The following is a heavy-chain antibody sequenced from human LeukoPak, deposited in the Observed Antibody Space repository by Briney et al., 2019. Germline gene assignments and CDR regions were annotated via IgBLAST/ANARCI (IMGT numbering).Heavy chain of an antibody. J-gene: IGHJ5*01. Sequence: GASVKVSCKASGYTFISYYMHWVRQANGQGLEWMGWMNPNSGNTGYGKKFQGRVTMTRSTSTGTAYIELSSLTSEDTAVYFCARGGTDFSSGYNLWFDYWGQGTLVTVSS. D-gene: IGHD3-3*01. CDR1: GYTFISYY. CDR3: ARGGTDFSSGYNLWFDY. V-gene: IGHV1-8*02. CDR2: MNPNSGNT.